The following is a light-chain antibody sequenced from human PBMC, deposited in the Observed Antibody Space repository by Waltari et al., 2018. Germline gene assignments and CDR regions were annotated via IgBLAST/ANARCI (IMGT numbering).Light chain of an antibody. CDR2: KDS. Sequence: SYELTQPPSVSVSPGQPARITCSGDALPKQYAYWYQQKPGQPPVLVIYKDSERPSGIPERFSGSSSGTTVTLTISGVQAEDEADYYCQSADSSGTYYVFGTGTKVTVL. CDR1: ALPKQY. V-gene: IGLV3-25*03. J-gene: IGLJ1*01. CDR3: QSADSSGTYYV.